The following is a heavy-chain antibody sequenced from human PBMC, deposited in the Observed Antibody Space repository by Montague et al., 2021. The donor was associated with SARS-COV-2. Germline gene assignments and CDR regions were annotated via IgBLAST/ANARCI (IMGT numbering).Heavy chain of an antibody. CDR1: GFTFSTYG. Sequence: FLRLSCAASGFTFSTYGMYWVRQPPGKGLEWVSEVHGRGDGTYYADSVKGRFTISRDNSKNTLYLQMNSLRVEDTAVYYCARDQNYGMDVWGQGTTVIVSS. CDR3: ARDQNYGMDV. CDR2: VHGRGDGT. V-gene: IGHV3-23*01. J-gene: IGHJ6*02.